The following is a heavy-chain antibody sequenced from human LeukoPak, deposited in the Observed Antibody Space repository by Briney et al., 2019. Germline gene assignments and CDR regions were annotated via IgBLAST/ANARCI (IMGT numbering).Heavy chain of an antibody. Sequence: GGSLRLSCAASGFTSSSYSMNWVRQAPGKGLEWVSSISSSSSYIYYADSVKGRFTISRDNAKNSLYLQMNSLRAEDTAVYYCANYDILTGYVSRWGQGTLVTVSS. CDR2: ISSSSSYI. CDR3: ANYDILTGYVSR. J-gene: IGHJ4*02. CDR1: GFTSSSYS. D-gene: IGHD3-9*01. V-gene: IGHV3-21*01.